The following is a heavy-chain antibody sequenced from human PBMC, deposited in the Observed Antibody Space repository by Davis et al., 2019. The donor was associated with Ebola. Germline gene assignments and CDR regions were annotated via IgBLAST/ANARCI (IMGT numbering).Heavy chain of an antibody. CDR1: GLTSSSYG. D-gene: IGHD2-8*01. CDR3: AKYCTNGVCPFDY. Sequence: GESLKISCAASGLTSSSYGMHWVRQAPGKGLEWVAVLSYDGSNKYYADSVKGRFTISRDNSKNTLYLQMNSLRAEDTAVYYCAKYCTNGVCPFDYWGQGTLVTVSS. J-gene: IGHJ4*02. CDR2: LSYDGSNK. V-gene: IGHV3-30*18.